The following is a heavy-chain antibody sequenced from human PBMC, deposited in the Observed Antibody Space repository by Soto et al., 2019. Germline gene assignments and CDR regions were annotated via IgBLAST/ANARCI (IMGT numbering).Heavy chain of an antibody. V-gene: IGHV4-39*01. J-gene: IGHJ4*02. CDR2: IYYSGKT. CDR3: AKNLPRTGRFDY. CDR1: GASLTSTTYF. Sequence: NPSETLSLTCSLSGASLTSTTYFWAWIPQPPGKRLEWVGSIYYSGKTQYNPSLKSRTTISVDRSRNQFSLQVSSVTAADTAVYYCAKNLPRTGRFDYWGQGTVVTVSS.